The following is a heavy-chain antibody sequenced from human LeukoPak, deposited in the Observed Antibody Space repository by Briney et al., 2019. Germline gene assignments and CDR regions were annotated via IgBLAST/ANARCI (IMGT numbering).Heavy chain of an antibody. D-gene: IGHD1-1*01. Sequence: PGGSLRLSCSASGFTFSTYSMNWVRQAPGKGLEWVAFIRYDGSNKYYADSVKGRFTISRDNSKNTLYLQMNSLRAEDTAVYYCAKDPRKLQRHYFDYWGQGTLVTVSS. V-gene: IGHV3-30*02. CDR1: GFTFSTYS. J-gene: IGHJ4*02. CDR2: IRYDGSNK. CDR3: AKDPRKLQRHYFDY.